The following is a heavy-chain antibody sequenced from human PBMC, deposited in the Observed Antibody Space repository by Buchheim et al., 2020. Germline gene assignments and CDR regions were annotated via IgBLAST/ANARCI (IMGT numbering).Heavy chain of an antibody. V-gene: IGHV4-34*01. D-gene: IGHD2-15*01. Sequence: QVQLQQWGAGLLKPSETLSLTCAVYGGSFSGYYWSWIRQPPGKGLEWIGEINHSGSTNYNPSLKSRVTISVDTSKKQFSLKLSSVTAADTAVYYCARFPSDRYCSGGSCYWSWFDPWGQGTL. CDR2: INHSGST. CDR3: ARFPSDRYCSGGSCYWSWFDP. J-gene: IGHJ5*02. CDR1: GGSFSGYY.